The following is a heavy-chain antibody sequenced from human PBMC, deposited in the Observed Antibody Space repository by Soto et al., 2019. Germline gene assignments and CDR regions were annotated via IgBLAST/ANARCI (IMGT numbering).Heavy chain of an antibody. CDR2: IIPILGTA. CDR1: GGTFSSYA. V-gene: IGHV1-69*01. J-gene: IGHJ6*02. D-gene: IGHD3-22*01. Sequence: QVQLVQSGAEVKKPGSSVKVSCKASGGTFSSYAISWVRQAPGQGLEWMGGIIPILGTANYAQKYQGRVTITADESTSTAYMELSSLRSEDTAVYYCARDPRHYYDSSGYIADYYYDGMDVWGQGTTVTVSS. CDR3: ARDPRHYYDSSGYIADYYYDGMDV.